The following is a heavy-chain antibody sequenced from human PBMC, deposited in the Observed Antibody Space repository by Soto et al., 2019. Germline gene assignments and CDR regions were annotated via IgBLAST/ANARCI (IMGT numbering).Heavy chain of an antibody. CDR1: GGSISSGGYY. D-gene: IGHD5-18*01. CDR3: ARVSRYSYVSNWFDP. Sequence: QVQLQESGPGLVKPSQTLSLTCTVSGGSISSGGYYWSWIRQHPGKGLEWIGYIYYSGSTYYNPSLKSRVTTPVDTSKNQFSLKLSSVTAADTAVYYCARVSRYSYVSNWFDPWGQGTLVTVSS. CDR2: IYYSGST. J-gene: IGHJ5*02. V-gene: IGHV4-31*03.